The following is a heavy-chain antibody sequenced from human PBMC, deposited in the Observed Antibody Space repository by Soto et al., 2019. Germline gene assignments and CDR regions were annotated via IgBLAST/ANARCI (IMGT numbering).Heavy chain of an antibody. V-gene: IGHV5-51*01. CDR2: INPGDSDT. J-gene: IGHJ4*02. Sequence: PXESLKISCKGCGYSFTNYWLGWVRQMPGKGLEWMGIINPGDSDTRYSPSFQGQVTISADKSISTAYLHYSSLKASDTAMYYCARRDSSGFPDYWGQGTLVTVSS. CDR1: GYSFTNYW. CDR3: ARRDSSGFPDY. D-gene: IGHD3-22*01.